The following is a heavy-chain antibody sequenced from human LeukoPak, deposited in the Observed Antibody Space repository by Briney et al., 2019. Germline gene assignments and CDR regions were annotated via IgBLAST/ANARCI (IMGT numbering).Heavy chain of an antibody. CDR3: AKSKALRVVPGDYYYYYYMDV. CDR1: ASTFSSYE. D-gene: IGHD2-15*01. J-gene: IGHJ6*03. Sequence: GALILSCAVSASTFSSYEMNWVRQAPGKGLEWISYISASGTLTHYADSVKGRFTISRDNSKNTLYLQMNSLRAEDTAVYYCAKSKALRVVPGDYYYYYYMDVWGKGTTVTISS. CDR2: ISASGTLT. V-gene: IGHV3-48*03.